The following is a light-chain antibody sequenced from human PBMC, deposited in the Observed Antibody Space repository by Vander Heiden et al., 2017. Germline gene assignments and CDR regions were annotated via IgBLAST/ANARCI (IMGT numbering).Light chain of an antibody. J-gene: IGLJ1*01. CDR2: GNS. V-gene: IGLV1-40*01. CDR3: QSYDSSLSGYV. CDR1: SSNIGAGYD. Sequence: QSVLTQPPPVSGAPGQRVTISCTGSSSNIGAGYDVHWYQQHPGTAPKLLIYGNSNRPSGVPDRFSGSKSGTSASLAITGLQAEDEADYYCQSYDSSLSGYVFGTGTKVTVL.